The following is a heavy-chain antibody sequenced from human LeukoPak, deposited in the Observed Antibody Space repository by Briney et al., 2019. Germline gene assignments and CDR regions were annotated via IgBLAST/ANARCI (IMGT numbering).Heavy chain of an antibody. CDR1: GGSVGSGSHY. J-gene: IGHJ4*02. D-gene: IGHD5-18*01. CDR2: IHYSGST. V-gene: IGHV4-61*01. CDR3: ARDSNTYGSHYFDY. Sequence: SETLSLTCTVSGGSVGSGSHYWTWIRQPPGKGLEWIGYIHYSGSTDYNPSLKSRVTISADTSKNQFSLRLTSVTAADTAVYYCARDSNTYGSHYFDYWGQGTLVTVSS.